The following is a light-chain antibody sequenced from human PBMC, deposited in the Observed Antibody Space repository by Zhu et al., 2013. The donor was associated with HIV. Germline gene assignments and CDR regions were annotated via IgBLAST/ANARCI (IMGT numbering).Light chain of an antibody. CDR3: QQYYSTPYT. V-gene: IGKV1-5*01. Sequence: DVQMTQSPSTLSASVGDRVTITCRANQSINKWLAWYQQKPGKAPKLLIYDASTLQSGVPSRFSGSGSGTEFALTISSLQAEDVAVYYCQQYYSTPYTFGQGTKLEIK. CDR1: QSINKW. J-gene: IGKJ2*01. CDR2: DAS.